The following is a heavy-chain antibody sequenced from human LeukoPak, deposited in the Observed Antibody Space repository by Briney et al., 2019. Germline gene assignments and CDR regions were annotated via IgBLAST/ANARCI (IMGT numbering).Heavy chain of an antibody. Sequence: SETLSLTCTVSGGSISSSSYYWGWIRQPPGKGLEWIGEINHSGSTNYNPSLKSRVTISVDTSKNQFSLKLSSVTAADTAVYYCARLMDTAMVPWYFDLWGRGTLVTVSS. J-gene: IGHJ2*01. CDR2: INHSGST. CDR3: ARLMDTAMVPWYFDL. V-gene: IGHV4-39*07. CDR1: GGSISSSSYY. D-gene: IGHD5-18*01.